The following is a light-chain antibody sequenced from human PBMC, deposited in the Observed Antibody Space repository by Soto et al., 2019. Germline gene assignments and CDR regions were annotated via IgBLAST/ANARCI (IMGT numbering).Light chain of an antibody. CDR1: QSISNY. CDR3: QQSYSTPYT. J-gene: IGKJ2*01. V-gene: IGKV1-39*01. CDR2: AAS. Sequence: DIQMTQSPSSLSASVGDRVTISCRARQSISNYLNWYQKKPGKAPKLLIYAASSLQSGFPSRFRGSGSGTDFTLTISSLQPEDFATYYCQQSYSTPYTFAQGTKLEIK.